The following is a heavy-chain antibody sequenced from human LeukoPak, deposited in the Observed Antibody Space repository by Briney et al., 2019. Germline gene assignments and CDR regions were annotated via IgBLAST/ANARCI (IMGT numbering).Heavy chain of an antibody. CDR1: GYTFTSYD. D-gene: IGHD1-26*01. Sequence: ASVKVSCKASGYTFTSYDINWVRQATGQGLEWMGWMNPNSGNTGYAQKFQGRVTMTRNTSISTAYMELSSLRSEDTAVYYCARGSGYSGRKWPYYYYYMDVWGKGTTVTISS. J-gene: IGHJ6*03. CDR2: MNPNSGNT. CDR3: ARGSGYSGRKWPYYYYYMDV. V-gene: IGHV1-8*01.